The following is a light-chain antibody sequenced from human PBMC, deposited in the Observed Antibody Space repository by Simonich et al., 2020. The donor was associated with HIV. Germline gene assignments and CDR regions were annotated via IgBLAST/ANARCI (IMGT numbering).Light chain of an antibody. CDR2: AAS. Sequence: DIQMTQSPSSLSASVGDRVTITSRASKGISNSLAWYQQKPGKAPKLLLYAASRLESGVPSRCSGSGSGTDYTLTISSLQPEDFATYYCQQYYSTLMYTFGQGTKLEIK. J-gene: IGKJ2*01. CDR3: QQYYSTLMYT. V-gene: IGKV1-NL1*01. CDR1: KGISNS.